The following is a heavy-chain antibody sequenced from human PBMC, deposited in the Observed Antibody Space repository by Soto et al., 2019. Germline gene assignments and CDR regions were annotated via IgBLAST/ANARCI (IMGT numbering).Heavy chain of an antibody. V-gene: IGHV4-61*01. CDR2: ISYSGST. CDR3: ARGSGSCYAY. Sequence: QVQLQESGPGLVKPSETLSLTCTVSGASVSSGNYYWSWIRQPPGKGLECIGYISYSGSTNYNPSLEGRVSLSRDTSRIPFSLKLSSVTAADTAVYYCARGSGSCYAYRGQGTLVTVSS. CDR1: GASVSSGNYY. J-gene: IGHJ4*02. D-gene: IGHD1-26*01.